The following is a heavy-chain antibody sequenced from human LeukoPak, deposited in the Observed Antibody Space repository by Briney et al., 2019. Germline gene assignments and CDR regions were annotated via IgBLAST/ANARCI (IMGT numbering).Heavy chain of an antibody. Sequence: SQTLSLTCALSGDSVSSNTAGWSWIRQSPSRGLEWLGRTYYRSRLYNDDAGSVKSRITINADTAKNPFSLQLNSVTPEDTALYYCARGGLVRGSINSLIGFDIWGQGTMVTVSS. CDR3: ARGGLVRGSINSLIGFDI. CDR2: TYYRSRLYN. CDR1: GDSVSSNTAG. V-gene: IGHV6-1*01. J-gene: IGHJ3*02. D-gene: IGHD3-10*01.